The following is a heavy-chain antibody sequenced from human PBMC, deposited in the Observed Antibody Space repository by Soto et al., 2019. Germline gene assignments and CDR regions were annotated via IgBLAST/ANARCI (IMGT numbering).Heavy chain of an antibody. CDR3: AKDRLGGGLDY. CDR2: VTSRGDTT. D-gene: IGHD3-16*01. Sequence: EVHLLQSGGGLVQPGGSLRLSCAASGFIFSNYAMNWVRQAPGKGLEWVSIVTSRGDTTYYADSVKGRFTISRDNSKNTLYLQVTSLTAEDTDVYYCAKDRLGGGLDYWGQGTLVSVSS. CDR1: GFIFSNYA. V-gene: IGHV3-23*01. J-gene: IGHJ4*02.